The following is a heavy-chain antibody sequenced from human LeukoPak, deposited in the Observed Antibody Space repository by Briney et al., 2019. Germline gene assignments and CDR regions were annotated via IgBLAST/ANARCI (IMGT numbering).Heavy chain of an antibody. J-gene: IGHJ4*02. Sequence: PSETLSLTCTVSGGSISSYYWSWIRQPPGKGLEWIGYIYYSGSTNYNPSLKSRVTISVDTSKNQFSLKLSSVTAADTAVYYCARTAGYSSSWNFDYWGQGTLVTVSP. D-gene: IGHD6-13*01. CDR1: GGSISSYY. CDR3: ARTAGYSSSWNFDY. CDR2: IYYSGST. V-gene: IGHV4-59*01.